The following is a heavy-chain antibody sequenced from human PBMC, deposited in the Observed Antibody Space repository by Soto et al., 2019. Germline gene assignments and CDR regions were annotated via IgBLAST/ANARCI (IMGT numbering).Heavy chain of an antibody. J-gene: IGHJ4*02. CDR3: ARVTMVRGVMADY. Sequence: QVQLQESGPGVVRPSQTLSLTCTVSGGSISSGNIYWSWIRQPPGKGLEWIGYIYYTGSTYYNPSLTSRVXXSXTXXKNQFSLTLTSVTAADTAMYYCARVTMVRGVMADYWGQGTLVTVSS. D-gene: IGHD3-10*01. V-gene: IGHV4-30-4*01. CDR1: GGSISSGNIY. CDR2: IYYTGST.